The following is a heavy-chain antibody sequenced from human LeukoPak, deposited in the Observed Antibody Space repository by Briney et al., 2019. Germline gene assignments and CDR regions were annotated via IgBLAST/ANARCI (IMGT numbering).Heavy chain of an antibody. V-gene: IGHV1-69*06. CDR3: ARVGGVVPAAMSGWFDP. CDR2: IIPIFGTA. CDR1: GGTFISYA. D-gene: IGHD2-2*01. Sequence: GTSVKVTCKASGGTFISYAISWVRQAPAQGLEWMGGIIPIFGTANYAQKFQGRVTITADKSTSTAYMELSSLRSEDTAVYYCARVGGVVPAAMSGWFDPWGQGTLVTVSS. J-gene: IGHJ5*02.